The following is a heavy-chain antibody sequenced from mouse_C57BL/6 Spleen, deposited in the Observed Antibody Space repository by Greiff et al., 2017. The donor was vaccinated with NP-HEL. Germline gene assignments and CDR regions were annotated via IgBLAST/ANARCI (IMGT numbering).Heavy chain of an antibody. CDR1: GFTFSSYA. Sequence: EVMLVESGGGLVKPGGSLKLSCAASGFTFSSYAMSWVRQTPEKRLEWVATISDGGSYTYYPDNVKGRFTISRDNAKNNLYLQMSHLKSKDTAMYYCARGKVYGSSYGFYYAMDYWGQGTSVTVSS. CDR2: ISDGGSYT. D-gene: IGHD1-1*01. CDR3: ARGKVYGSSYGFYYAMDY. J-gene: IGHJ4*01. V-gene: IGHV5-4*03.